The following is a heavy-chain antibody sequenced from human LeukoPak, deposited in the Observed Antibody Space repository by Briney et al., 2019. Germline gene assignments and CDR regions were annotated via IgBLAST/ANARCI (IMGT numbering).Heavy chain of an antibody. CDR2: ISSSSSTI. J-gene: IGHJ3*02. V-gene: IGHV3-11*04. D-gene: IGHD5-18*01. CDR3: ARDYKAMVPGAFDI. Sequence: GGSLRLSCAASGFTFSDYYMSWIRQAPGKGLEWVSYISSSSSTIYYADSVKGRFTISRDNAKNSLYLQMNSLRAEDTAVYYCARDYKAMVPGAFDIWGQGTMVTVSS. CDR1: GFTFSDYY.